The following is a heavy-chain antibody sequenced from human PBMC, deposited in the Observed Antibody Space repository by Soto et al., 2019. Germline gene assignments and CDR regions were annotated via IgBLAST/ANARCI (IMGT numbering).Heavy chain of an antibody. V-gene: IGHV3-23*01. Sequence: GGSLRLSCVGSGFTFSSYTISWVRHAPGNGLEWVSGITGSAGTTYYADSVRGRFTISRDNANNSLYLQMNSLRAEDTATYYCVRDGLDYYDTERLYFDNWGQGTLVTVSS. CDR1: GFTFSSYT. CDR2: ITGSAGTT. J-gene: IGHJ4*02. CDR3: VRDGLDYYDTERLYFDN. D-gene: IGHD3-22*01.